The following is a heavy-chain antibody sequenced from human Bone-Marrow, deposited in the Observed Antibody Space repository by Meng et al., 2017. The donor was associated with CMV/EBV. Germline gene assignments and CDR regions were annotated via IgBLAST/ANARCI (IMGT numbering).Heavy chain of an antibody. CDR3: ARGGVSGYCDY. Sequence: SDTLSLTCTVSGGSISSYYWSWIRQPPGKGLEWIGYIYYSGSTNYNPSLKSRVTISVDTSKNQFSLKLSSVTAADTAVYYCARGGVSGYCDYWGQGTLVTVSS. V-gene: IGHV4-59*01. CDR1: GGSISSYY. D-gene: IGHD3-22*01. J-gene: IGHJ4*02. CDR2: IYYSGST.